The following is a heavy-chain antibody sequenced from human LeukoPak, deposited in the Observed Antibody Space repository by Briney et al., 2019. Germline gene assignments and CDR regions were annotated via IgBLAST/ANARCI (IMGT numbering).Heavy chain of an antibody. CDR3: ARAFIAAADPSHFDY. Sequence: SETLSLTCTVSGGSISSSSYYWGWIRQPPGKGLEWIGSIYYSGSTYYNPSLKSRVTISVDMSKNQFSLKLSSVTAADTAVYYCARAFIAAADPSHFDYWGQGALVTVSS. J-gene: IGHJ4*02. CDR2: IYYSGST. D-gene: IGHD6-13*01. CDR1: GGSISSSSYY. V-gene: IGHV4-39*07.